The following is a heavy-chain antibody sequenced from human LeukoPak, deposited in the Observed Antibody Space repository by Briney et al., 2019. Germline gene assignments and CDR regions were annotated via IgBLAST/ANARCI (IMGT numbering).Heavy chain of an antibody. CDR3: AQIFYWLLSP. CDR2: IYWNDDK. J-gene: IGHJ5*02. D-gene: IGHD2-8*02. V-gene: IGHV2-5*01. Sequence: KESGPTLVKPTQTLTLACTFSGFSLSTSEVGVGWIRQPPGMALEWPALIYWNDDKRYSPSLKSRLTITKDTSKNQVVLTMTKMAPVDTATYCCAQIFYWLLSPWGQGTLVTVSS. CDR1: GFSLSTSEVG.